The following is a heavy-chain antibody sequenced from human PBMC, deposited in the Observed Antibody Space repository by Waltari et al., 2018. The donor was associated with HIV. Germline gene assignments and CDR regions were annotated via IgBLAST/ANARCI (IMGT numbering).Heavy chain of an antibody. V-gene: IGHV3-30*01. Sequence: QVQLVESGGGVVQPGRSLRLSCAASGFTFSSYAMHWVRQAPGKGLEWVAVISYDGSNKYYADSVKGRFTISRDNSKNTLYLQMNSLRAEDTAVYYCARDGMVRGVITYYYYYYMDVWGKGTTVTVSS. D-gene: IGHD3-10*01. CDR3: ARDGMVRGVITYYYYYYMDV. CDR1: GFTFSSYA. J-gene: IGHJ6*03. CDR2: ISYDGSNK.